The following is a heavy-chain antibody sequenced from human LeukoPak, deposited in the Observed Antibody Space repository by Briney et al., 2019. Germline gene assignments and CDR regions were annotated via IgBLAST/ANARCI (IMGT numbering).Heavy chain of an antibody. CDR3: ARPLPFDY. CDR1: GGSISSSSYY. Sequence: SETLSLTCTVSGGSISSSSYYWGWIRQPPGKGLEWIGSIYYSGSTYYNPSLKSRVTISVDTSKNQFSLKLSSVTAADTAVYYCARPLPFDYWGQGTLVTVSS. CDR2: IYYSGST. J-gene: IGHJ4*02. V-gene: IGHV4-39*07.